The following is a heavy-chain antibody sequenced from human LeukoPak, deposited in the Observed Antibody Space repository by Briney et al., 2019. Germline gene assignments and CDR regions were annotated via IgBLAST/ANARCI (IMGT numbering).Heavy chain of an antibody. V-gene: IGHV1-18*01. D-gene: IGHD3-16*01. J-gene: IGHJ4*02. CDR2: ITPDKGKT. Sequence: ASVKVSCKSSGYTFSRYGISWLRQAPGQGLEWKGWITPDKGKTEYAQKFQDRFTMTIDTSTSTAFMELRNLRSDDSAVYYCARDWGTERVIADNWGQGTLVTVSS. CDR3: ARDWGTERVIADN. CDR1: GYTFSRYG.